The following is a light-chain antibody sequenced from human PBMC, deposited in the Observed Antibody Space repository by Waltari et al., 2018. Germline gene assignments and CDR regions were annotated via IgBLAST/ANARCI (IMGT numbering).Light chain of an antibody. CDR2: NVK. CDR1: SSDVGFYNF. V-gene: IGLV2-14*03. CDR3: SSYTSSHTWV. Sequence: QSALTQPASVSGSPGQSITISCIGTSSDVGFYNFVSWYQQHPGEAPKLMIYNVKNRPSGVSRRFSGSKSGNTASLTISGLQAEDEADYYSSSYTSSHTWVFGGGTKVTVL. J-gene: IGLJ3*02.